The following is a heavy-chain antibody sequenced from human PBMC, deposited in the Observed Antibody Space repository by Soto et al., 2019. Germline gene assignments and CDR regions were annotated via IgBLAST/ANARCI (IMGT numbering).Heavy chain of an antibody. J-gene: IGHJ4*02. CDR3: AKEFQGELRPGYFDC. CDR2: LSGSGGTT. V-gene: IGHV3-23*01. Sequence: EVQLLESGGGLVQPGGSERLACAASGFTFSSYAMSWVRQAPGKGLEWVSTLSGSGGTTYYADSVVGRFTISRDNSKNTLFLQMNSLRSEDTAVYYCAKEFQGELRPGYFDCWGQGTLVTVSS. D-gene: IGHD1-26*01. CDR1: GFTFSSYA.